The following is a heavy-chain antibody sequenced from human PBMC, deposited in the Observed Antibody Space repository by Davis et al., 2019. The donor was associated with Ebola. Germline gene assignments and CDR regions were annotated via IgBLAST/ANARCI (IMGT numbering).Heavy chain of an antibody. V-gene: IGHV1-69*13. J-gene: IGHJ6*02. CDR1: GYSFTNYD. Sequence: SVKVSCKASGYSFTNYDIQWVRQASGQGLEWMGGIIPIYGTSDYAQKFQGRVTITADESTSTAYMELTSLRSEDTAVYYCAVWGTYNNYYTMDVWGQGTTVTVSS. CDR3: AVWGTYNNYYTMDV. CDR2: IIPIYGTS. D-gene: IGHD2-8*01.